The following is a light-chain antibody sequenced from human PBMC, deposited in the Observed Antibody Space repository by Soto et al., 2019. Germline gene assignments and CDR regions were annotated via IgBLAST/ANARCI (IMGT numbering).Light chain of an antibody. V-gene: IGKV1-5*01. CDR1: QSISSW. CDR2: DAS. J-gene: IGKJ1*01. Sequence: DIQMTQSLSILSASVGDRVTITCRTSQSISSWLAWYQQKPGKAPKLLIYDASSLESGVPSRFSGSGSGTEFTLTISSLQPYDFATYYRHQHNSYYRTWTFGQETKVDIK. CDR3: HQHNSYYRTWT.